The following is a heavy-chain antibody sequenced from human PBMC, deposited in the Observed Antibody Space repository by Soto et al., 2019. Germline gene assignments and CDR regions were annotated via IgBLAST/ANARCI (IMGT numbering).Heavy chain of an antibody. CDR1: GFTFSSYW. Sequence: GRSLRLSCAASGFTFSSYWMSWVRQAPGKGLEWVANIKQDGSEKYYVDSVKGRFTISRDNAKNSLYLQMNSLRAEDTAVYYCARAYSSMVRGVIGYWGQGTLVTVSS. CDR3: ARAYSSMVRGVIGY. J-gene: IGHJ4*02. CDR2: IKQDGSEK. D-gene: IGHD3-10*01. V-gene: IGHV3-7*01.